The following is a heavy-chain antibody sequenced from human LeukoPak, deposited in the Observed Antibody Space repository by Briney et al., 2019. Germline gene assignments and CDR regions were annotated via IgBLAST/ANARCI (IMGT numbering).Heavy chain of an antibody. CDR2: INHSGST. V-gene: IGHV4-34*01. Sequence: SETLSLTCAVYGGSFSGYYWSWIRQPPGKGLEWIGEINHSGSTNYNLSLKSRVTISVDTSKNQFSLKLSSVTAADTAVYYCARGPHVLLWFGELLARHYYYYGMDVWGQGTTVTVSS. CDR1: GGSFSGYY. J-gene: IGHJ6*02. D-gene: IGHD3-10*01. CDR3: ARGPHVLLWFGELLARHYYYYGMDV.